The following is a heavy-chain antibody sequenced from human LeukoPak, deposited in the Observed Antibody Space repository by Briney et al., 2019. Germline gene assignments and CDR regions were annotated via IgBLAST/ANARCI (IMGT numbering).Heavy chain of an antibody. V-gene: IGHV4-59*08. CDR2: IYYSGST. CDR1: GGSISSYY. D-gene: IGHD3-10*01. J-gene: IGHJ3*02. CDR3: ARHFEEPKPYYGSGDDAFDI. Sequence: PSETLSLTCTVSGGSISSYYWSWIRQPPGKGLEWIGYIYYSGSTNYNPSLKSRVTISVDTSKNQFSLKLSSVTAADTAVYYCARHFEEPKPYYGSGDDAFDIWGQGTMVTVSS.